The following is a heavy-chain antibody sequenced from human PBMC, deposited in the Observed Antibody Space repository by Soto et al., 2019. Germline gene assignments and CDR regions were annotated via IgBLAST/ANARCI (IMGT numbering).Heavy chain of an antibody. D-gene: IGHD1-1*01. CDR1: GFIFSSYA. CDR2: ISGSGSGT. Sequence: GGSLRLSCAASGFIFSSYAMNWVRQAPGKGLEWVSGISGSGSGTYYADSVKGRFTISRDNSKNTLYLQMNSLRAEDTAVYYCAKKEAGTWTIHYWGQGTLVTVSS. CDR3: AKKEAGTWTIHY. J-gene: IGHJ4*02. V-gene: IGHV3-23*01.